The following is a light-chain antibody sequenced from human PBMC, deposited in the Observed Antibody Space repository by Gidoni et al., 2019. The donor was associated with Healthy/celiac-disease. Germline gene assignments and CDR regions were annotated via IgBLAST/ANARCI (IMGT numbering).Light chain of an antibody. CDR2: KAS. V-gene: IGKV1-5*03. CDR1: QSISSW. Sequence: DIQMTQSPSTLSASGGDRVTITCRASQSISSWLAWYQQKPGKAPNLLIYKASSLESGVPSRFSGSGSGTEFTLTISSLQPDDFATYYCQQYNSYRTFGQGTKVEIK. J-gene: IGKJ1*01. CDR3: QQYNSYRT.